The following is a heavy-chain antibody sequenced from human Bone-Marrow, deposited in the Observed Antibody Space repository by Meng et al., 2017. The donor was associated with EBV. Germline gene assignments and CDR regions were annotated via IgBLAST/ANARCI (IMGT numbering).Heavy chain of an antibody. CDR3: ARGPLEWEPRGEDY. CDR2: INHSGST. J-gene: IGHJ4*02. Sequence: QVQLQQWGAGLLKPSETLSLTCAGYGGSFSGYYWSWIRQPPGKGLEWIGEINHSGSTNYNPSLKSRVTISVDTSKNQFSLKLSSVTAADTAVYYCARGPLEWEPRGEDYWGQGTLVTVFS. D-gene: IGHD1-26*01. V-gene: IGHV4-34*02. CDR1: GGSFSGYY.